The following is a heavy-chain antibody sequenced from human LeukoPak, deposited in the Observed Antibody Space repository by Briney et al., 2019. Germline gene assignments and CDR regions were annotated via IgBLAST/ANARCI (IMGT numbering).Heavy chain of an antibody. CDR3: ATDYYDSSGYYMPGY. Sequence: PSETLSLTCAVYGGSFSGYYWSWIRQPPGKGLEWIGEINHSGSTNYNPSLKSRVTISVDTSKNQFSLKLSSVTAADTAVYYCATDYYDSSGYYMPGYWGQGTLVTVSS. D-gene: IGHD3-22*01. V-gene: IGHV4-34*01. CDR1: GGSFSGYY. CDR2: INHSGST. J-gene: IGHJ4*02.